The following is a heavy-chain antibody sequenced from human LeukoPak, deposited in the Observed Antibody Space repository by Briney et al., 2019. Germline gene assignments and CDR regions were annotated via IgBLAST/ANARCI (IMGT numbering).Heavy chain of an antibody. Sequence: GGSLRLSCAAFGFTFSSYWMHWVRHAPGKGLVWVSRINSDGSSTSYADSVKGRFTISRDNAKNTLYLQMNSLRAEDTAVYYCARDDQLFWYFDLWGRGTLVTVSS. CDR3: ARDDQLFWYFDL. D-gene: IGHD2-2*01. CDR2: INSDGSST. J-gene: IGHJ2*01. V-gene: IGHV3-74*01. CDR1: GFTFSSYW.